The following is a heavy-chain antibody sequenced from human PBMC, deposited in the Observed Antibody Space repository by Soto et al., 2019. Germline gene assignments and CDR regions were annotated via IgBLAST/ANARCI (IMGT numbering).Heavy chain of an antibody. CDR2: IIPILGIA. Sequence: QVQLVQSGAEVKKPGSSVKVSCKASGGTFSSYTISWVRQAPGQGLEWMGRIIPILGIANYEQTFQGRVTITADKSTSTAYMELSSLRSEDTAVYYCARDVVGATLHDWGQGTLVTVSS. V-gene: IGHV1-69*08. CDR1: GGTFSSYT. J-gene: IGHJ4*02. D-gene: IGHD1-26*01. CDR3: ARDVVGATLHD.